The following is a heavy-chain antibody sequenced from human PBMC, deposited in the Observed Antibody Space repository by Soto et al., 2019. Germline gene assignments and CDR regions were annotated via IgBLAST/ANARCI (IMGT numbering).Heavy chain of an antibody. CDR2: IIPSTGST. CDR1: GGTFSTYA. V-gene: IGHV1-69*12. CDR3: ARGGSSSDY. J-gene: IGHJ4*02. D-gene: IGHD6-13*01. Sequence: QVQLVQSGAEVKKPGSSVKVSCKAFGGTFSTYAVSWVRQAPGQGLEWVGGIIPSTGSTNLAQKFQGRVTITADESTRTVYMELTSLRSDDTAVYYCARGGSSSDYWGQGTLVTVSS.